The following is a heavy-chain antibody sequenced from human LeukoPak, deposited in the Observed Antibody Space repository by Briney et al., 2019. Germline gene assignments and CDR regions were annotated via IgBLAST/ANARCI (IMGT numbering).Heavy chain of an antibody. CDR1: GYTFTSYG. Sequence: SVKVSCKASGYTFTSYGISWVRQAPGQGLEWMGRIIPILGIANYAQKFQGRATITADKSTSTAYMELSSLRSEDTAVYYCARDLRSPWRYSSGWALDAFDIWGQGTMVTVSS. CDR2: IIPILGIA. J-gene: IGHJ3*02. D-gene: IGHD6-19*01. CDR3: ARDLRSPWRYSSGWALDAFDI. V-gene: IGHV1-69*04.